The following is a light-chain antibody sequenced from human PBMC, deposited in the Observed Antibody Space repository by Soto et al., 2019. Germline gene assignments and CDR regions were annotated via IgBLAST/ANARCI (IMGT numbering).Light chain of an antibody. Sequence: DIQMTQSPTSLSASVGDRVTITCQASQDINNYLNWYQQKPGKAPKLLIYDAFTLETGVPSRFSGSGSGTDFTFTISSLQPEDIATYFCQQYDNLPITFGQGTRLEIK. CDR2: DAF. V-gene: IGKV1-33*01. CDR1: QDINNY. J-gene: IGKJ5*01. CDR3: QQYDNLPIT.